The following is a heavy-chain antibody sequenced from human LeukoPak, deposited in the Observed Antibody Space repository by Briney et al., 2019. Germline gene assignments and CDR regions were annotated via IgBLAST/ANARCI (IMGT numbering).Heavy chain of an antibody. Sequence: PGGPLRLSCAASGFTFSSYSMNWVRQAPGKGLEWVSYISSSSSTIYYADSVKGRFTISRDNAKNSLYLQMNSLRAEDTAVYYRARGTTGYPFGYWGQGTLVTVSS. J-gene: IGHJ4*02. CDR3: ARGTTGYPFGY. CDR2: ISSSSSTI. V-gene: IGHV3-48*01. D-gene: IGHD3-9*01. CDR1: GFTFSSYS.